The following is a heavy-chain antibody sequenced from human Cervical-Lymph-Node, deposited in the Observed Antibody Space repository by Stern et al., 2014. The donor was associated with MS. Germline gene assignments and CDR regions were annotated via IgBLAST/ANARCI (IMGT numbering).Heavy chain of an antibody. CDR1: GFTFSAYY. D-gene: IGHD2-2*01. V-gene: IGHV3-11*01. CDR2: ISSSGGTI. Sequence: VQLVESGGGLVKPGGSLRLSCAASGFTFSAYYMSLIRQAPGQGLARGSYISSSGGTIYHPGPVQGGFTISRDNAKNSLYLQMNSLRAEDTAVYYCARGPRVPAVIPDFDYWGQGTLVTVSS. J-gene: IGHJ4*02. CDR3: ARGPRVPAVIPDFDY.